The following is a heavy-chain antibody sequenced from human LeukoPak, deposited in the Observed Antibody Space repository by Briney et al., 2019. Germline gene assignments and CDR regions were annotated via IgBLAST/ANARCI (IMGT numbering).Heavy chain of an antibody. CDR1: GFTFSSYG. CDR2: IRYDGSNK. V-gene: IGHV3-30*02. CDR3: ANLNGGNSASLDY. J-gene: IGHJ4*02. D-gene: IGHD4-23*01. Sequence: GGSLRLSCAASGFTFSSYGMHWVRQAPGKGLEWVAFIRYDGSNKYYADSVKGRFTISRDNSKNTLYLQMNSLRTEDTAVYYCANLNGGNSASLDYWGQGTLVTVSS.